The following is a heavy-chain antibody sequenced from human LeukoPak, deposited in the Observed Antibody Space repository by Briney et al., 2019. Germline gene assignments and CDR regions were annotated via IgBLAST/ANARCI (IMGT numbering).Heavy chain of an antibody. Sequence: PGGSLRLSCAASGFTFSTYAMSWVRQAPGKGLEWIGYIYYSGSTNYNPSLKSRVTISIDTSKNQFSLNLSSVTAADTAVYYCARGASGYSYGWGQGTLVTVSS. V-gene: IGHV4-59*13. J-gene: IGHJ4*02. D-gene: IGHD5-18*01. CDR3: ARGASGYSYG. CDR1: GFTFSTYA. CDR2: IYYSGST.